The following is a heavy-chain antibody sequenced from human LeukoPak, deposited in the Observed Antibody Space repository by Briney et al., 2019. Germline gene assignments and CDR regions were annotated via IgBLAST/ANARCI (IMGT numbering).Heavy chain of an antibody. D-gene: IGHD3-10*02. Sequence: GGSLTLSCAASGFTFSSYEMNWVRQAPGKGLEWVSYISSNGSTIYYADSVKGRFTISRDNAQNSLYLQMNSLRAEDTAVCYCAELSITIIGAVGGKGTTVTISP. V-gene: IGHV3-48*03. CDR1: GFTFSSYE. J-gene: IGHJ6*04. CDR2: ISSNGSTI. CDR3: AELSITIIGAV.